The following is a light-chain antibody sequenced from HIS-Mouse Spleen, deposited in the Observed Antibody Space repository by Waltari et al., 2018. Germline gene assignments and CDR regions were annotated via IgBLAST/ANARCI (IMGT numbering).Light chain of an antibody. J-gene: IGKJ4*01. CDR2: LGS. Sequence: DIVMTQSPLSLPVTPGEPASISCRLSQSLLHSNGYNYLDWDLQKPGQSPQLLIYLGSNRASGVPDRFSGSGSGTDFTLKISRVEAEDVGVYYCMQALQTPLTFGGGTKVEIK. CDR3: MQALQTPLT. CDR1: QSLLHSNGYNY. V-gene: IGKV2-28*01.